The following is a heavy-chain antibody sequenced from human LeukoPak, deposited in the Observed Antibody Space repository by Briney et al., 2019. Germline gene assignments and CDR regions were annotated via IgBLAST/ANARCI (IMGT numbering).Heavy chain of an antibody. CDR3: AKDLYCSSTSCYEAVY. D-gene: IGHD2-2*01. J-gene: IGHJ4*02. CDR2: ISGSGGST. CDR1: GFTFSSYD. Sequence: PGGSLRLSCAASGFTFSSYDMSWVLQAPGKGLEWVSSISGSGGSTYYADSVKGRFTISRDNSKNTLYLQMNSLRAEDTAVYYCAKDLYCSSTSCYEAVYWGQGTLVTVSS. V-gene: IGHV3-23*01.